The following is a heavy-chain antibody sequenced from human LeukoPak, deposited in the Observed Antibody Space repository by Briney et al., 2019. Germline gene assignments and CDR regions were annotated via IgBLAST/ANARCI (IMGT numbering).Heavy chain of an antibody. V-gene: IGHV1-3*01. D-gene: IGHD2-15*01. CDR2: INAGNGNT. CDR3: ARDGAPGYCSGGSCYSFDY. J-gene: IGHJ4*02. CDR1: GYTFTSYA. Sequence: ASVKVSCKASGYTFTSYAMHWVRQAPGQRLEWMGWINAGNGNTNYSQKFQGRVTITRDTSASTAYMELSSLRSEDTAVYYCARDGAPGYCSGGSCYSFDYWGQGTLVTVSS.